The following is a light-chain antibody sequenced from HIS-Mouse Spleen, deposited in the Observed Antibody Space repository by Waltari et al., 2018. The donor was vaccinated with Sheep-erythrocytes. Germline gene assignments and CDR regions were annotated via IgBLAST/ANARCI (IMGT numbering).Light chain of an antibody. CDR1: SSAVGCYNL. Sequence: QSALTQPASVSGSPGQSITISCTGTSSAVGCYNLVSWYQQPPGKAPKLIIYEGSKRPSGVSNRFSGSKSGNTASLTISGLQAEDEADYYCCSYAGSSTPWVFGGGTKLTVL. J-gene: IGLJ3*02. CDR2: EGS. V-gene: IGLV2-23*01. CDR3: CSYAGSSTPWV.